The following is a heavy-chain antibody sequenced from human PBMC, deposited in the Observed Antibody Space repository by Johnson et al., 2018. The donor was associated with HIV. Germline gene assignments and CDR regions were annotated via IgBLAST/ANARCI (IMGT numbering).Heavy chain of an antibody. CDR2: IYIGGST. CDR3: ARDPIAFRNYYGSGSAFDI. J-gene: IGHJ3*02. V-gene: IGHV3-NL1*01. Sequence: VQLVESGGGVVQPGRSLRLSCTASGFTFSSYGMHWVRQAPGKGLEWVSVIYIGGSTGYADSVKGRFTISRDNAKNTLYLQMNSLRAEDTAVYHCARDPIAFRNYYGSGSAFDIWGQGTRVTVSS. D-gene: IGHD3-10*01. CDR1: GFTFSSYG.